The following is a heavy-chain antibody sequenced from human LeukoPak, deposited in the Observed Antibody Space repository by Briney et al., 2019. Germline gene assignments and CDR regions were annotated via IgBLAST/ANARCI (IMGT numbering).Heavy chain of an antibody. Sequence: GGSLRLSCAASGFTFSSYGMSWVRQAPGQGLEWVSGISGSGGATYYAGSVHGRFTMSRDNSKNTLYLQMNSLRADDTAIYYCAKNDGYRYGRNYGMDVWGQGTTVTVSS. D-gene: IGHD5-18*01. V-gene: IGHV3-23*01. CDR3: AKNDGYRYGRNYGMDV. CDR2: ISGSGGAT. CDR1: GFTFSSYG. J-gene: IGHJ6*02.